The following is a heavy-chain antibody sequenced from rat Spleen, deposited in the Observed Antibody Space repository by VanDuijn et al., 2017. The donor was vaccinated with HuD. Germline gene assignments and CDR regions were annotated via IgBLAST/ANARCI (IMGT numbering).Heavy chain of an antibody. CDR2: ISHDGSST. CDR1: GFTFSDHY. V-gene: IGHV5-7*01. Sequence: EVQLVESGGGLVQPGRSMKLSCVASGFTFSDHYMAWVRQAPTKGLEWVATISHDGSSTYLRDSVKGRFTISRDNAKSTLYLQMDSLRSEDTATYYCARRGYLSNWYFDFWGPGIMVTVSS. J-gene: IGHJ1*01. D-gene: IGHD2-7*01. CDR3: ARRGYLSNWYFDF.